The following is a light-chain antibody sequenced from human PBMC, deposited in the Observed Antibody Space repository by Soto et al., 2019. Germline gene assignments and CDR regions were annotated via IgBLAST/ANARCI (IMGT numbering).Light chain of an antibody. CDR3: QQYYSPSWT. V-gene: IGKV4-1*01. CDR1: QSVLYSSNNKNY. CDR2: WAS. J-gene: IGKJ1*01. Sequence: DIVMTQSPDSLAVSLGERATINCKSSQSVLYSSNNKNYLAWYQQKPGQPPKLLIYWASTRESGVPDRFSGSGSGTDFTLTISSLQAEDVAVYYCQQYYSPSWTFGKGTKVEIK.